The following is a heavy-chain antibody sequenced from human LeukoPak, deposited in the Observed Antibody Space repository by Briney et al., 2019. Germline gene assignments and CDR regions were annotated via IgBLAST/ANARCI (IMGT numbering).Heavy chain of an antibody. V-gene: IGHV3-33*06. J-gene: IGHJ4*02. CDR3: AKGAFYDFWSGLGEGLDY. Sequence: GRSLRLSCAASGLTFSSYGMHWVRQAPGKGLEWVAVIWYDGSNKYYADSVKGRFTISRDNSKNTLYLQMNSLRAEDTAVYYCAKGAFYDFWSGLGEGLDYWGQGTLVTVSS. CDR2: IWYDGSNK. CDR1: GLTFSSYG. D-gene: IGHD3-3*01.